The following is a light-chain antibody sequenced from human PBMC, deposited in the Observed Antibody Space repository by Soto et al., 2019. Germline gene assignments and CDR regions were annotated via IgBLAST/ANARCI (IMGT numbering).Light chain of an antibody. V-gene: IGLV2-14*01. CDR2: EVS. CDR3: SSYTSSSTGV. Sequence: QSALTQPASVSGSPGQSITMSCTGTSSDIGGYNHVSWYQQHPGKAPKLMIYEVSNRPSGVSNRFSGSKSGNTASLTISGLQAEDEADYYCSSYTSSSTGVFGGGTQLTVL. CDR1: SSDIGGYNH. J-gene: IGLJ3*02.